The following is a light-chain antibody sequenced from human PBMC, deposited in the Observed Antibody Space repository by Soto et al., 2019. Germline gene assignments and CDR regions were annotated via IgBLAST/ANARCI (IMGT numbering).Light chain of an antibody. J-gene: IGKJ1*01. V-gene: IGKV2-24*01. Sequence: IVLTQTPLSSAVTPGQPASFSCGSSESLVHSDGKTYLGWLHLRPGQPPRLLIYQISKRPPGVPDRLSGSGAGTNFTLKSSRVEPEDVGTFYCMQASQLRTFG. CDR2: QIS. CDR1: ESLVHSDGKTY. CDR3: MQASQLRT.